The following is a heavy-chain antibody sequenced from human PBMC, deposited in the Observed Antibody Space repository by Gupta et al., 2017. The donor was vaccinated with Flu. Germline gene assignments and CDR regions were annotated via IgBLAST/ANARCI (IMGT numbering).Heavy chain of an antibody. V-gene: IGHV1-8*01. D-gene: IGHD3-10*01. Sequence: QVQLVQSGAEVKKPGASVKVSCKASGYTFTSYDINGVRQATGQGLEWMGWMNPNSGNTGYAQKFQGRVTMTRNTSISTAYMELSSLRSEDTAVYYCARALPKSYGSGWNWFDPWGQGTLVTVSS. CDR1: GYTFTSYD. CDR3: ARALPKSYGSGWNWFDP. J-gene: IGHJ5*02. CDR2: MNPNSGNT.